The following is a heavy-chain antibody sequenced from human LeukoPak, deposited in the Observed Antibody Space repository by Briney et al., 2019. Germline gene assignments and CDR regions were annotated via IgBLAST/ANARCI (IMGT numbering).Heavy chain of an antibody. CDR2: INPNSGGT. CDR3: AREPPIYYDSSGYYYGRAFDI. D-gene: IGHD3-22*01. Sequence: ASVKVSCKASGYTFTDYYMHWVRQAPGQGLEWMGWINPNSGGTNFAQKFQGRVAMTRDTSISTAYLELGSLRSEDTAVYYCAREPPIYYDSSGYYYGRAFDIWGQGTMVTVSS. V-gene: IGHV1-2*02. CDR1: GYTFTDYY. J-gene: IGHJ3*02.